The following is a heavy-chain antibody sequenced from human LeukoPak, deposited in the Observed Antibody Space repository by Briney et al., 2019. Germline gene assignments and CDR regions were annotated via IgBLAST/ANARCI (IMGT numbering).Heavy chain of an antibody. J-gene: IGHJ4*02. CDR2: IYTSGST. CDR3: ARDFLDGDLYYFDY. V-gene: IGHV4-4*07. Sequence: PSETLSLTCTVSGGSISSYYWSWIRQPAGKGLEWIGRIYTSGSTNYNPSLKSRVTMSVDTSKNQFSLKLSSVTAADTAVYYCARDFLDGDLYYFDYWGQGTLVAVSS. CDR1: GGSISSYY. D-gene: IGHD4-17*01.